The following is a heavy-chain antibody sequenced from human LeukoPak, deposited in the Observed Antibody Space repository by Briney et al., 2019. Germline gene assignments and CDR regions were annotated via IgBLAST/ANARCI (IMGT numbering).Heavy chain of an antibody. Sequence: ASVRVSCKVSGDTLTDLSMHWVRQAPGKGLEWMGGFYPEDGERIYAQKFQGRVTMTEDTSTDTAYMELSSLRSEDTAVYYCATEDAGYSGYDYLFDYWGQGTLVTVSS. J-gene: IGHJ4*02. CDR2: FYPEDGER. CDR1: GDTLTDLS. V-gene: IGHV1-24*01. CDR3: ATEDAGYSGYDYLFDY. D-gene: IGHD5-12*01.